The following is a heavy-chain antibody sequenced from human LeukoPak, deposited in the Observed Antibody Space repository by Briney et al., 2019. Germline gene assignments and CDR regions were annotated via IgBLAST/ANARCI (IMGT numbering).Heavy chain of an antibody. D-gene: IGHD3-10*01. CDR2: IYYSGST. CDR3: ARDCSGYYDSGSYYHDAFDI. J-gene: IGHJ3*02. CDR1: GGSISSSSYY. V-gene: IGHV4-39*07. Sequence: SETLSLTCTVSGGSISSSSYYWGWIRQPPGKGLEWIGSIYYSGSTYYNPSLKSRVTISVDTSKNQFSLKLSSVTAADTAVYYCARDCSGYYDSGSYYHDAFDIWGQGTLVTVSS.